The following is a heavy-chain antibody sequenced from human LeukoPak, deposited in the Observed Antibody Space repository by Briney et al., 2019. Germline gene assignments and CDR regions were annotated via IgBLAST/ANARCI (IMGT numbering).Heavy chain of an antibody. D-gene: IGHD3-16*01. CDR2: IRQDGSDK. CDR1: GFIFSDYW. Sequence: PGGALRLSCGASGFIFSDYWMNWVRQAPGEGLEWVANIRQDGSDKNYVDSVKGRFTISRDNAKNSLYLQMNSLRVEDTAMYYCVRGGRGERPNYWGQGTLVTVSS. J-gene: IGHJ4*02. V-gene: IGHV3-7*01. CDR3: VRGGRGERPNY.